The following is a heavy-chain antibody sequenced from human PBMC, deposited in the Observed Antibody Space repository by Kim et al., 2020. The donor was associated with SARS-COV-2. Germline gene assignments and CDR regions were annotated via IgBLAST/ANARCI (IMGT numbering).Heavy chain of an antibody. V-gene: IGHV1-3*01. Sequence: ASVKVSCKASGYTFTSYAMHWVRQAPGQRLEWMGWINAGNGNTKYSQKFQGRVTITRDTSASTAYMELSSLRSEDTAVYYCARAGDDMVRGDPPQYNWFDPWGQGTLVTVSS. CDR3: ARAGDDMVRGDPPQYNWFDP. D-gene: IGHD3-10*01. J-gene: IGHJ5*02. CDR2: INAGNGNT. CDR1: GYTFTSYA.